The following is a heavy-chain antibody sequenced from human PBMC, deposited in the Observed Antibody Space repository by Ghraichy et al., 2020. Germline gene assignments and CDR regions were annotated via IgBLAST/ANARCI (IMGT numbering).Heavy chain of an antibody. J-gene: IGHJ4*02. CDR2: ISYDGSNK. V-gene: IGHV3-30*18. D-gene: IGHD5-24*01. CDR3: AKGSSQFVTYYFDY. Sequence: WSLRLSCAASGFTFSSYGMHWVRQAPGKGLEWVAVISYDGSNKYYADSVKGRFTISRDNSKNTLYLQMNSLRAEDTAVYYCAKGSSQFVTYYFDYWGQGTLVTVSS. CDR1: GFTFSSYG.